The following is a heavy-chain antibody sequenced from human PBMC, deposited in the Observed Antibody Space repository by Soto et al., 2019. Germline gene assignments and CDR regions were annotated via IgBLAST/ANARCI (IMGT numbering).Heavy chain of an antibody. CDR1: GYTFTSYC. D-gene: IGHD3-16*01. J-gene: IGHJ4*02. CDR3: ARDRWGLDY. V-gene: IGHV1-18*01. CDR2: ISTYNGDT. Sequence: QVQLVQSGAEVKKPGASVKVSCKASGYTFTSYCISWVRQVPGQGLEWMAWISTYNGDTNYAQKFQGRVTMTTDTSTNTAYMEMRSLRSDDTAVDSCARDRWGLDYWGQGTLVTVSS.